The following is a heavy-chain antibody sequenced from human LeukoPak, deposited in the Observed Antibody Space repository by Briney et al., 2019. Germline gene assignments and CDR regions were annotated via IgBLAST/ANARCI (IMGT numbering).Heavy chain of an antibody. V-gene: IGHV4-4*07. Sequence: SETLSLTCTVSGGFISSYYWSWLRQPAGKGLEWIGRIYTSGSTNYNPSLKSRVTMSVDTSKNQFSLKLSSVTAADTAVYYCAAMGPAAAPVDYWGQGTLVTVSS. CDR2: IYTSGST. D-gene: IGHD6-13*01. CDR3: AAMGPAAAPVDY. J-gene: IGHJ4*02. CDR1: GGFISSYY.